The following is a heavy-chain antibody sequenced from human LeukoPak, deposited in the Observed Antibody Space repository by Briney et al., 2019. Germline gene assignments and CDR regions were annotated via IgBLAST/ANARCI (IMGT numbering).Heavy chain of an antibody. D-gene: IGHD6-13*01. CDR1: GYTLTRYY. J-gene: IGHJ4*02. CDR3: ARDYKSLSRIAAAGTYDY. V-gene: IGHV1-2*06. Sequence: GASVKVSRKASGYTLTRYYMHRVRQAPGQGLEWMGRINPNSGGTNYAQKFQGGVSMNRDTSISTAYMELSRLRSDDTAVYYCARDYKSLSRIAAAGTYDYWGQGTLVTVSS. CDR2: INPNSGGT.